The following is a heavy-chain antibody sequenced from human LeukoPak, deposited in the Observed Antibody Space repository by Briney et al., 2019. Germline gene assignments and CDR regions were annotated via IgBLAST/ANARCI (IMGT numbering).Heavy chain of an antibody. Sequence: PSQTLSLTCTVSGGSISSGSYYWSWIRQPGGKGLEWIGRIYTSGSTNYNPSLKSRVTISVDTSKNQFSLKLSSVTAADTAVYYCARGRDSSGWYPFDYWGQGTLVTVSS. D-gene: IGHD6-19*01. CDR2: IYTSGST. CDR3: ARGRDSSGWYPFDY. CDR1: GGSISSGSYY. V-gene: IGHV4-61*02. J-gene: IGHJ4*02.